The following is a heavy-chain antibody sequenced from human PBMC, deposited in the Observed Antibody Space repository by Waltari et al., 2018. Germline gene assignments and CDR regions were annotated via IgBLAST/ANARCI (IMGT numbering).Heavy chain of an antibody. V-gene: IGHV3-30*18. CDR3: AKDAFGNTYLDH. CDR1: GFSLSRYG. Sequence: QVQLVESGGGVVQPGKSLRLSCAASGFSLSRYGMHWVRQAPGRGLEWVALIWFQGGDEYYADSVRGRFTISRDNSKNILYLHMDSLRVDDTAVYYCAKDAFGNTYLDHWGQGTLVTVSS. J-gene: IGHJ4*02. D-gene: IGHD3-10*01. CDR2: IWFQGGDE.